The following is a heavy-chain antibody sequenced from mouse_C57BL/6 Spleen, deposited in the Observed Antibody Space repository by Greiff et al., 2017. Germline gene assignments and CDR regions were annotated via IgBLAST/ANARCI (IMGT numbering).Heavy chain of an antibody. CDR2: INPGSGGT. D-gene: IGHD3-2*02. CDR1: GYAFTNYL. J-gene: IGHJ4*01. V-gene: IGHV1-54*01. Sequence: VQLQQSGAELVRPGTSVKVSCKASGYAFTNYLIEWVKQRPGQGLEWIGVINPGSGGTNYNEKFKGKATLTADKSSSTAYMQLSSLTSEDSAVYFCARSGDSDYAMDYWGQGTSVTVSS. CDR3: ARSGDSDYAMDY.